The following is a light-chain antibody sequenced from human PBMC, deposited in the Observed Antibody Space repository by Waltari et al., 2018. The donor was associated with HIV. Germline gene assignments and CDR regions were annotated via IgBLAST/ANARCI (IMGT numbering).Light chain of an antibody. CDR1: QTVSSNY. CDR3: QQYGGSPLYT. V-gene: IGKV3-20*01. J-gene: IGKJ2*01. CDR2: GAS. Sequence: EIVLTQSPGTLSLSPGERATLSCWASQTVSSNYLAWYQQKPGQAPRLLIDGASSKATDIPDRFSGSGSGTDFTLTISRLEPEDFAVYYCQQYGGSPLYTFGQGTKLEIK.